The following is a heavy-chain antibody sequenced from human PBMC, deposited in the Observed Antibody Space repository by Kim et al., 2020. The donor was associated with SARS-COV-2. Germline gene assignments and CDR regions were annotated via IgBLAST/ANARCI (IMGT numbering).Heavy chain of an antibody. Sequence: SETLSLTCSVSGGSISSSSYYWGWIRQPPGKGLEWIGSIYYSGSTYYNPSLKSRVTISVDTSKNQVSLKLSSVTAADTAVYYCAWKLAVAGRGEAYYYYGMDVWGQGTTVTVSS. V-gene: IGHV4-39*01. CDR1: GGSISSSSYY. J-gene: IGHJ6*02. D-gene: IGHD6-19*01. CDR3: AWKLAVAGRGEAYYYYGMDV. CDR2: IYYSGST.